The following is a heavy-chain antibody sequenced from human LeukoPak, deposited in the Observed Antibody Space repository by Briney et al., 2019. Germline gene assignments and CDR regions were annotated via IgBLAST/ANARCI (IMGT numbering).Heavy chain of an antibody. J-gene: IGHJ3*02. CDR2: IYYSGST. D-gene: IGHD4-17*01. Sequence: SETLSLTCTVSGGSLSSGGYYWRWIRQHPGKGLEWIGYIYYSGSTYYNPSLKSRVTISVDTSKNQFSLKLSSVTAADTAVYYCARDRTVTKGVRAFDIWGQGTMVTVSS. CDR3: ARDRTVTKGVRAFDI. CDR1: GGSLSSGGYY. V-gene: IGHV4-31*03.